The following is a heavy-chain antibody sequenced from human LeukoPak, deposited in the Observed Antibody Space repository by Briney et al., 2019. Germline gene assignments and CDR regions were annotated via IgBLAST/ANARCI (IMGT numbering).Heavy chain of an antibody. CDR2: ISAYNGNT. V-gene: IGHV1-18*01. Sequence: ASVKVSCKASGYTFTSYGISWVRQAPGQGLEWMGWISAYNGNTNYAQELQGRVTMTTDTSTSTAYMELRSLRSDDTAVYYCARDGGYSSSWYARPFDYWGQGTLVTVSS. J-gene: IGHJ4*02. CDR3: ARDGGYSSSWYARPFDY. D-gene: IGHD6-13*01. CDR1: GYTFTSYG.